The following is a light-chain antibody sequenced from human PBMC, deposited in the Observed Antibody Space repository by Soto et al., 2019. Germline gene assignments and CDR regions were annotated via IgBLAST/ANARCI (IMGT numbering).Light chain of an antibody. J-gene: IGKJ4*01. V-gene: IGKV3-15*01. CDR1: QNIRSN. CDR2: GAS. Sequence: EIVMTQSPATLSVSPGERGTLSCRASQNIRSNVAWYQQRPGQAPRLLIFGASVRATGVPDRFSGSGSGTDFTLPISRLEPEDFAFYYCQQYGSSPLTFGGGTKVDIK. CDR3: QQYGSSPLT.